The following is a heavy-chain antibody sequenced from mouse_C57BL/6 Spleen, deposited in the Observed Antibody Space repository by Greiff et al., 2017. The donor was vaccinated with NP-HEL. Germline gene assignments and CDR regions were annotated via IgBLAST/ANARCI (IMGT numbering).Heavy chain of an antibody. V-gene: IGHV6-3*01. CDR1: GFTFSNYW. J-gene: IGHJ4*01. CDR2: IRLKSDNYAT. Sequence: EVQVVESGGGLVQPGGSMKLSCVASGFTFSNYWMNWVRQSPEKGLEWVAQIRLKSDNYATHYAESVKGRFTISRDDSKSSVYLQMNNLRAEDTGIYYCTAYYSNYAAMDYWGQGTSVTVSS. D-gene: IGHD2-5*01. CDR3: TAYYSNYAAMDY.